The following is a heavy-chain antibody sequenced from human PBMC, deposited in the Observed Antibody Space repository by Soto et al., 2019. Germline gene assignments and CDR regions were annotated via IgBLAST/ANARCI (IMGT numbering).Heavy chain of an antibody. V-gene: IGHV3-20*01. Sequence: EVQLVVSGGGVVRPGGSMRLSCTASGFTFDDYSMTWVRQIPGKGLEWVSTTNWNGATTAYADSVRGRFTISRDNAKNSLYLQLDTVTAEDTAFYHCARDSDDSTGYYDYRGQGTLVTVSS. CDR1: GFTFDDYS. CDR2: TNWNGATT. J-gene: IGHJ4*02. CDR3: ARDSDDSTGYYDY. D-gene: IGHD4-4*01.